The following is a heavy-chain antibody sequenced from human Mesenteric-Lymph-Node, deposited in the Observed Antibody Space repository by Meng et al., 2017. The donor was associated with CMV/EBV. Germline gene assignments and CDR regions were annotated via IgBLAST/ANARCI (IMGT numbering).Heavy chain of an antibody. Sequence: CKASGYHFTTYGLSWVRQAPGQGLEWMGWISAYYGDTNYAQKFQGRVTMTTDTSTTTAYMELRSLRSDDTAVYYCARGYSSSPTPDYWGQGTLVTVSS. CDR3: ARGYSSSPTPDY. D-gene: IGHD6-13*01. V-gene: IGHV1-18*01. J-gene: IGHJ4*02. CDR1: GYHFTTYG. CDR2: ISAYYGDT.